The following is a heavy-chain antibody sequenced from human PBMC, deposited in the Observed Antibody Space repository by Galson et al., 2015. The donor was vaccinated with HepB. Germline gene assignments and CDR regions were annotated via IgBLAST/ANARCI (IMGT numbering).Heavy chain of an antibody. CDR2: FDPEDGET. CDR1: GYTLTELS. V-gene: IGHV1-24*01. D-gene: IGHD5-12*01. J-gene: IGHJ6*02. Sequence: SCKVSGYTLTELSMHWVRQAPGKGLEWMGGFDPEDGETIYAQRFQGRVTMTEDTSTDTAYMELSSLRSEDTAVYYCVGYGPNYYYYGMDVWGQGTTVTVSS. CDR3: VGYGPNYYYYGMDV.